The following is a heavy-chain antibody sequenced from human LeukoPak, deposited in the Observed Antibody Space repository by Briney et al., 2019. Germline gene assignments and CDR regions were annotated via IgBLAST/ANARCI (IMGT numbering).Heavy chain of an antibody. CDR3: ARSQSGYNYGYHFDS. J-gene: IGHJ4*02. Sequence: NTSETLSLTCAVYGGSFSGYYWSWIRQPPGKGLEWIGEINHSGSTKYNPSLKSRVTISVDTSKNHFSLKLSSVTAADTALYCCARSQSGYNYGYHFDSWGQGTLVTVSS. V-gene: IGHV4-34*01. CDR1: GGSFSGYY. CDR2: INHSGST. D-gene: IGHD5-18*01.